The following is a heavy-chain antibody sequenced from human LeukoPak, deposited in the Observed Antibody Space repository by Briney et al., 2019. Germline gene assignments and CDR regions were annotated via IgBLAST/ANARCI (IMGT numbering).Heavy chain of an antibody. Sequence: GRSLRLSCAASGFTFSSYGMHWVRQAPGKGLEWVAVIWYDGSNNYYADAVKGRFTISRDNSKNTLYLQMNSLRAEDTAVYYCARGTPYYYDSSGYYEELDYWGQGTLVTVSS. D-gene: IGHD3-22*01. CDR3: ARGTPYYYDSSGYYEELDY. CDR2: IWYDGSNN. J-gene: IGHJ4*02. CDR1: GFTFSSYG. V-gene: IGHV3-33*01.